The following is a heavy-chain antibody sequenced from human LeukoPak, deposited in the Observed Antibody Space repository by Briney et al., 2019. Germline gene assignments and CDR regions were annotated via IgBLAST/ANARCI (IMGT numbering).Heavy chain of an antibody. D-gene: IGHD3-22*01. CDR3: ARVSAYYYDSSGYSDY. CDR2: ISPNGGVT. J-gene: IGHJ4*02. Sequence: ASVTVSCKASGYTFTGHYIHWVRQAPGQGLEWMGWISPNGGVTDYAQKFQGRVTMTRDTSISTAYMELSWLRSDDTAVYYCARVSAYYYDSSGYSDYWGQGTLVTVSS. CDR1: GYTFTGHY. V-gene: IGHV1-2*02.